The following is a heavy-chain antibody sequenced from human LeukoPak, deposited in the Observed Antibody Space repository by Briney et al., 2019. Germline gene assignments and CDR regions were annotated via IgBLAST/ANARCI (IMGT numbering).Heavy chain of an antibody. D-gene: IGHD6-19*01. CDR1: GYSISSGYY. CDR3: ARYGGWLVQD. V-gene: IGHV4-38-2*01. CDR2: IYHSGST. Sequence: SETLSLTCAVSGYSISSGYYWGWIRQPPGKGLGWIGSIYHSGSTYYNPSLKSRVTISVDTTKSQFSLKLSSVTAAATAVYYCARYGGWLVQDWGQGTLVTVSS. J-gene: IGHJ4*02.